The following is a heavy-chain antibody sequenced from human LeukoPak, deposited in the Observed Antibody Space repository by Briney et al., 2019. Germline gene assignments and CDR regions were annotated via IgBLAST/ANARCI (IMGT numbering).Heavy chain of an antibody. Sequence: SETLSLTCAVYGGSFSGYYWSWIRQPPGKGLEWIGEINHSGSTNYNPSLKSRVTISVDTSKNQFSLKLSSVTAADTAVYYCARATYYYGSGSIGPLDYWGQGTLVTVSS. V-gene: IGHV4-34*01. J-gene: IGHJ4*02. CDR2: INHSGST. CDR3: ARATYYYGSGSIGPLDY. D-gene: IGHD3-10*01. CDR1: GGSFSGYY.